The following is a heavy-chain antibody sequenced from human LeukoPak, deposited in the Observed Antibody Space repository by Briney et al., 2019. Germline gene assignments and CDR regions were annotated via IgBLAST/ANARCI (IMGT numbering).Heavy chain of an antibody. CDR1: GDSISSNNYY. D-gene: IGHD2-21*02. CDR3: ARSYCSGSCYAVGYFDN. CDR2: IYYSGGT. Sequence: PSETLSLTCTVSGDSISSNNYYWGWIRQPPGKGLEWIGSIYYSGGTFYNPSLKSRVTISLDTSKNQFSLKLSSVTATDMAVYYCARSYCSGSCYAVGYFDNWGQGTLVTVSS. V-gene: IGHV4-39*01. J-gene: IGHJ4*02.